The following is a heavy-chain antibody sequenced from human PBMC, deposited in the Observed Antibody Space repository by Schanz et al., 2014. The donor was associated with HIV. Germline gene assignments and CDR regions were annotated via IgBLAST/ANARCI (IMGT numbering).Heavy chain of an antibody. J-gene: IGHJ4*02. V-gene: IGHV3-23*01. CDR3: ARGYPFDY. Sequence: EVQLLESGGGLVQPGGSLSLSCAASRFTFSSFAMSWVRQAPGKGLEWVSAMSGSGGSTYYADSVKGRFTISRDNSKNTLYLQMNSLRAEDTAIYYCARGYPFDYWGQGTLVTVSS. D-gene: IGHD3-16*02. CDR1: RFTFSSFA. CDR2: MSGSGGST.